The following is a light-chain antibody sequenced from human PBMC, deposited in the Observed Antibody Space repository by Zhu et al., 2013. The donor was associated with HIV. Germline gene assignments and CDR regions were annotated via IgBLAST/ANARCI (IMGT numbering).Light chain of an antibody. CDR1: QNLSSTY. CDR3: QRFGSSVTWT. Sequence: DIVLTQSPGTLSLSPGERATLSCRASQNLSSTYLAWYKQKPGQAPRLLIYDASNRATGIPARFSGSGSGTDFTLTITGLEPEDFGMYFCQRFGSSVTWTFGQGTKLEIK. V-gene: IGKV3-20*01. J-gene: IGKJ1*01. CDR2: DAS.